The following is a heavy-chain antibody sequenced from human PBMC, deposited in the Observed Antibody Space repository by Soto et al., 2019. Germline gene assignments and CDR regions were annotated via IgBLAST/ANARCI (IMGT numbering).Heavy chain of an antibody. CDR3: ARWSGSSRPNYYYYGMDV. Sequence: KVSCKASGGTFSSYAISWVRQAPGQGLEWMGGIIPIFGTANYAQKFQGRVTITADESTSTAYMELSSLRSEDTAVYYCARWSGSSRPNYYYYGMDVWGQGTTVTVSS. CDR2: IIPIFGTA. J-gene: IGHJ6*02. CDR1: GGTFSSYA. D-gene: IGHD2-2*01. V-gene: IGHV1-69*01.